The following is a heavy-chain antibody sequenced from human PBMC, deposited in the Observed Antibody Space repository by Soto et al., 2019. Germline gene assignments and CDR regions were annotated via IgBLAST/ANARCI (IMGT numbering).Heavy chain of an antibody. CDR1: GYAFSGYY. CDR3: ARANSGDDDQFDY. V-gene: IGHV1-2*02. J-gene: IGHJ4*02. D-gene: IGHD5-12*01. Sequence: ASVKVSCKASGYAFSGYYIHWVRQAPGQGLEWMGWVNPNSGDTDYAQKFQGRVTMTRDTSITSAYLDLTRLRSDDTATYFCARANSGDDDQFDYWGQGTPVTVSS. CDR2: VNPNSGDT.